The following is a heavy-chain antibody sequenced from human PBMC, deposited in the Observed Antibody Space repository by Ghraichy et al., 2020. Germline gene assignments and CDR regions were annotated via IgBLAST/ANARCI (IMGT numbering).Heavy chain of an antibody. CDR2: IFTGGNS. J-gene: IGHJ4*02. Sequence: SETLSLTCTVSRGSVAGGSYFWSWIRQPPGKGLEWIGYIFTGGNSNYNPSLKSRVTISVDTSKNQFSLNLTSVTAADTAVYYCEGRGRRFDYLGKGTLVTVSS. D-gene: IGHD3-10*01. V-gene: IGHV4-61*01. CDR1: RGSVAGGSYF. CDR3: EGRGRRFDY.